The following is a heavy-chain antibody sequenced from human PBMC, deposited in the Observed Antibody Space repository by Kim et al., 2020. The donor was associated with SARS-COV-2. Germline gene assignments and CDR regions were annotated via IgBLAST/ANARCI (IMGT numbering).Heavy chain of an antibody. V-gene: IGHV3-33*05. Sequence: GGSLRLSCAASGFSFSPFAMHWVRQAPGKGLEWVSFISRDTIATYYADSVKGRFTVSRDDSKSMLYLQLNNLRAEDTAVYYCARDSYRYDSWGRGTLVTVSS. J-gene: IGHJ4*02. CDR3: ARDSYRYDS. CDR2: ISRDTIAT. CDR1: GFSFSPFA. D-gene: IGHD5-12*01.